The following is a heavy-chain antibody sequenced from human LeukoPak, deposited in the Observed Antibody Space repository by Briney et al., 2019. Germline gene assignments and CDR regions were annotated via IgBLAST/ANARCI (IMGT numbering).Heavy chain of an antibody. V-gene: IGHV4-59*01. CDR1: GGSISSYY. Sequence: PSETLSLTCTVSGGSISSYYWSWIRQPPGKGLEWIGYIYYSGSTNYNPSLKSRVTISVGTSKNQFSLKLSSVTAADTAVYYRARDDGKNWFDPWGQGTLVTVSS. D-gene: IGHD1-1*01. CDR3: ARDDGKNWFDP. CDR2: IYYSGST. J-gene: IGHJ5*02.